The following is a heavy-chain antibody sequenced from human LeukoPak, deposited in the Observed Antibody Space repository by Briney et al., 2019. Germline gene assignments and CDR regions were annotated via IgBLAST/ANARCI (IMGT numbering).Heavy chain of an antibody. Sequence: GGSLRLSCAASGFTVSSNYMTWVRQAPGKGLEWVSYISSSSSTIYYADSVKGRFTISRDNAKNSLYLQMNSLRAEDTAVYYCARVGTYSGYDYGWMNYWGQGTLVTVSS. D-gene: IGHD5-12*01. CDR1: GFTVSSNY. CDR3: ARVGTYSGYDYGWMNY. V-gene: IGHV3-48*01. J-gene: IGHJ4*02. CDR2: ISSSSSTI.